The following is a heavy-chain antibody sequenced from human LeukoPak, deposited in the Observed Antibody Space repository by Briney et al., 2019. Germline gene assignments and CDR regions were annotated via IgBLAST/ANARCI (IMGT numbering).Heavy chain of an antibody. CDR2: ISYDGSNK. Sequence: GRSLRLSCAASGFTVSSYAMHWVRQAPGKGLEWVAVISYDGSNKYDADSVKGRFTISRDNSKNTLYLQMNSLRAEDTAVYYCARDHGFTMKLPDYWGQGTLVTVSS. J-gene: IGHJ4*02. CDR3: ARDHGFTMKLPDY. D-gene: IGHD3-22*01. V-gene: IGHV3-30*04. CDR1: GFTVSSYA.